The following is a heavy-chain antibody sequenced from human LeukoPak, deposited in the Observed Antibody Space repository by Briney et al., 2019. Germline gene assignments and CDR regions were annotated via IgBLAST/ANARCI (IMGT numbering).Heavy chain of an antibody. CDR2: INANSGGT. CDR1: GYTFAGYY. V-gene: IGHV1-2*02. CDR3: ARDLLWSGSIGWFDP. J-gene: IGHJ5*02. Sequence: ASVKVSCKASGYTFAGYYMHWVRQAPGQGLEWMGWINANSGGTNYAQKFQGRVTMTRDTSISTAYMELSRLRSDATAVYSCARDLLWSGSIGWFDPWGQGTLVTVSS. D-gene: IGHD3-3*01.